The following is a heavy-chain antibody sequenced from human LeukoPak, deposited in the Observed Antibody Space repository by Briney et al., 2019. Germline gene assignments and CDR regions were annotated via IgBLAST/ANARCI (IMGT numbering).Heavy chain of an antibody. CDR1: GYTFTSYY. V-gene: IGHV1-8*02. D-gene: IGHD6-13*01. CDR3: ARGSDSSSWYPISRSSYYYYYYMDV. Sequence: ASVKVSCKASGYTFTSYYMHWVRQATGQGLEWMGWMNPNSGNTGYAQKFQGRVTMTRNTSISTAYMELSSLRSEDTAVYYCARGSDSSSWYPISRSSYYYYYYMDVWGKGTTVTVSS. J-gene: IGHJ6*03. CDR2: MNPNSGNT.